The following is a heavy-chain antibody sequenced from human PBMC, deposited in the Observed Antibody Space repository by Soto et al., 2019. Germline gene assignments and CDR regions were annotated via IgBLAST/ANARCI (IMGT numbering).Heavy chain of an antibody. V-gene: IGHV1-69*01. CDR3: ARGWGYDSTDYYYAY. J-gene: IGHJ4*02. D-gene: IGHD3-22*01. Sequence: QVQLVQSGAEVRKPGSSVRVSCKASGGSFNRHTISWVRQAPGQGLEWMGGIIPIFGTANHAQKFQGRVTIIADESTSTGYMELSSLRSDDTAIYYCARGWGYDSTDYYYAYWGQGTLVIVSP. CDR1: GGSFNRHT. CDR2: IIPIFGTA.